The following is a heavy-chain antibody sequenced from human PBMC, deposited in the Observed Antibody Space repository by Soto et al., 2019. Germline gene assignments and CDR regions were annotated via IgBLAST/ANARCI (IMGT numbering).Heavy chain of an antibody. CDR3: ARDLGVEITMVRGVTRYYYYYYGMDV. Sequence: ASVKVSCKASGYTFTSYYMHWVRQAPGQGLEWMGIINPSGGSTSYAQKFQGRVTMTRDTSTSTVYMELSSLRSEDTAVYYCARDLGVEITMVRGVTRYYYYYYGMDVWGQGTTVTVSS. D-gene: IGHD3-10*01. J-gene: IGHJ6*02. V-gene: IGHV1-46*01. CDR2: INPSGGST. CDR1: GYTFTSYY.